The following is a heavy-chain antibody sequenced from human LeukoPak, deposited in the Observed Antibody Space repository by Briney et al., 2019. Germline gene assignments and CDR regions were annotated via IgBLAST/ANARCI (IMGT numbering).Heavy chain of an antibody. D-gene: IGHD3-3*01. CDR3: ARQNYDFWSGYSSYYYYYYMDV. J-gene: IGHJ6*03. Sequence: GRSLRLSCAASGFTFSSYAMHWVRQAPGKGLEWVAVISYDGSNKYYADSVKGRFTISRDNSKNTLYLQMNSLRAEDTAVYYCARQNYDFWSGYSSYYYYYYMDVWGKGTTVTVSS. V-gene: IGHV3-30-3*01. CDR1: GFTFSSYA. CDR2: ISYDGSNK.